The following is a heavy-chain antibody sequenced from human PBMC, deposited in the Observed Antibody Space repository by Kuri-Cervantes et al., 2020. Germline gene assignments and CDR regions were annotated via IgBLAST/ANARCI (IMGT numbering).Heavy chain of an antibody. D-gene: IGHD4-23*01. J-gene: IGHJ6*02. V-gene: IGHV4-4*08. CDR3: ASGVVTRAYYYYGMDV. CDR1: GGSISSYY. Sequence: SETLSLTCTVSGGSISSYYWSWIRQPPGKGLEWIGYIYTSGSTNYNPSLKSRVTISVDTSKTQFSLKLSSVTAADTAVYYCASGVVTRAYYYYGMDVWGQGTTVTVSS. CDR2: IYTSGST.